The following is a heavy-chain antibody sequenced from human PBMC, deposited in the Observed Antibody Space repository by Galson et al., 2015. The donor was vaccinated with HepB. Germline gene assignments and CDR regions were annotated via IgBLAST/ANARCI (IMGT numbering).Heavy chain of an antibody. CDR1: GFTFSSYG. CDR3: ARRGNWNDLDY. V-gene: IGHV3-73*01. J-gene: IGHJ4*02. CDR2: IRNRPNSYAT. D-gene: IGHD1-1*01. Sequence: SLRLSCAASGFTFSSYGMHWVRQAPGKGLEWLGRIRNRPNSYATAYAASVKGRFTISRDDSGNTAYLEMNSLKTEDTAVYYCARRGNWNDLDYWGQGTLVTVSS.